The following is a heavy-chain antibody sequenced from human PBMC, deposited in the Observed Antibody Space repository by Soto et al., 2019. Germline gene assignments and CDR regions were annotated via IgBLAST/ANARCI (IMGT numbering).Heavy chain of an antibody. V-gene: IGHV3-23*01. J-gene: IGHJ4*01. CDR2: ISGSGGTT. Sequence: GGSLRLSCAASGFTFSTYAMSWVRQAQGKGLEWVSSISGSGGTTYYADSVKGRFTISRDKSKNNLFLQMNSLRVEDTALYYCAKGGTTVVTDFDCWGHGALVTVYS. CDR3: AKGGTTVVTDFDC. CDR1: GFTFSTYA. D-gene: IGHD4-17*01.